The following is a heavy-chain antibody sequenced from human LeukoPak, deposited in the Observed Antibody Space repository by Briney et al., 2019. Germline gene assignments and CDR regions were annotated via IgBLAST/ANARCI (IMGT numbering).Heavy chain of an antibody. Sequence: SETLSLTCTVSGGSVSSGSYSWSWIRQPPGKGLEWIGYIYYSGSTNYNPSLKSRVTISVDTSKNQFSLKLSSVTAADTAVYYCARERRYGMDVWGQGTTVTVSS. J-gene: IGHJ6*02. CDR2: IYYSGST. CDR3: ARERRYGMDV. CDR1: GGSVSSGSYS. V-gene: IGHV4-61*01.